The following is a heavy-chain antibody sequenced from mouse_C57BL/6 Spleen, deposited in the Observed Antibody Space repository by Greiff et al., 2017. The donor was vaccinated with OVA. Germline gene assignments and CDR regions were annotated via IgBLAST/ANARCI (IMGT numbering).Heavy chain of an antibody. CDR2: IYPGDGDT. V-gene: IGHV1-82*01. CDR1: GYAFSSSW. CDR3: AREGPQGIVAN. Sequence: QVQLQQSGPELVKPGASVKISCKASGYAFSSSWMNWVKQRPGKGLEWIGRIYPGDGDTNYNGKFKGKATLSADKASSTAYMQLSSLTSEDSAVCFCAREGPQGIVANGGQGTLVTVAA. J-gene: IGHJ3*01.